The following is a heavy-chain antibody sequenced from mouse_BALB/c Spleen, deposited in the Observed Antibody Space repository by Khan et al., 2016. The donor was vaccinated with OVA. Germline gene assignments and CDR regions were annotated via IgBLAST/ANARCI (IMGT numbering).Heavy chain of an antibody. CDR1: GFTFSTYG. D-gene: IGHD1-1*01. CDR2: INTYGAYT. V-gene: IGHV5-6*01. CDR3: ARLAYYYNSEGFAY. Sequence: EVELVESGGDFVRPAESLSLSCAASGFTFSTYGVSWVRQTPHKKLEWVATINTYGAYTYYPHSVKGRFSISRDNAKNTLYLQLSTLNSEDTAIYYCARLAYYYNSEGFAYGGQGTMVTVSA. J-gene: IGHJ3*01.